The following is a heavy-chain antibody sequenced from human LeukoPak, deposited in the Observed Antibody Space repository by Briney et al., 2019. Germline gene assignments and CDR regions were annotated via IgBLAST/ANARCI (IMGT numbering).Heavy chain of an antibody. Sequence: GGSLRLSCAASGFTFSDHYMDWVRQAAGKGLEWVGRSRNKANSYSTEYAASVKGRFTISRDDSKNSLYLQMNSLKTEDTAVHYCARYSNYVEDYWGQGTPVTVSS. CDR1: GFTFSDHY. V-gene: IGHV3-72*01. J-gene: IGHJ4*02. D-gene: IGHD4-11*01. CDR3: ARYSNYVEDY. CDR2: SRNKANSYST.